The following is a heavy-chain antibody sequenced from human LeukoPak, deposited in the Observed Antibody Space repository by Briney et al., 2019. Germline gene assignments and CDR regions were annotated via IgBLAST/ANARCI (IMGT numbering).Heavy chain of an antibody. CDR1: GDSISNADYYY. Sequence: SETLSLTCTVSGDSISNADYYYWGWIRQPPGRGLEWVASIYHTGSTYYNPSLKSRVTISVDTSKNQFYLKLISVTAADTAVFYCARHRIPVTGNWFDPWGQGTLVTVSS. J-gene: IGHJ5*02. CDR3: ARHRIPVTGNWFDP. CDR2: IYHTGST. D-gene: IGHD6-19*01. V-gene: IGHV4-39*01.